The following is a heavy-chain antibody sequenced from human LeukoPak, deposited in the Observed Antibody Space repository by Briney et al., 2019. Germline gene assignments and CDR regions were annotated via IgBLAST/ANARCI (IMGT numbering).Heavy chain of an antibody. Sequence: SETLSLTCTVSGGSISSSSYYWGWIRQPPGKGLEWIGYIYYSGSTNYNPSLKSRVTISADTSKNQFSLKLSSVTAADTAVYYCARAVHDRYFDYWGQGTLVTVSS. V-gene: IGHV4-61*05. CDR2: IYYSGST. CDR1: GGSISSSSYY. D-gene: IGHD3-22*01. J-gene: IGHJ4*02. CDR3: ARAVHDRYFDY.